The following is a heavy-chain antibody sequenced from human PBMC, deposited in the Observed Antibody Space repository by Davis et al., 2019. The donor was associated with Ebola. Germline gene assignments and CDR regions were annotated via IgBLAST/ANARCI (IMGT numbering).Heavy chain of an antibody. Sequence: GESLKISCAASGFTFSSYAMSWVRQAPGKGLEWVSAISGSGGSTYYADSVKGRFTISRDNSKNTLYLQMNSLRAEDTAVYYCAKGNDFWSGYYAPWGQGTLVTVSS. CDR1: GFTFSSYA. V-gene: IGHV3-23*01. J-gene: IGHJ5*02. CDR3: AKGNDFWSGYYAP. D-gene: IGHD3-3*01. CDR2: ISGSGGST.